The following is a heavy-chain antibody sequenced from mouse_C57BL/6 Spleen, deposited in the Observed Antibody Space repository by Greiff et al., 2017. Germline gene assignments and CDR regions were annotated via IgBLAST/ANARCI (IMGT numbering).Heavy chain of an antibody. Sequence: EVQLQQSGPELVKPGASVKISCKASGYTFTDYYMNWVKQSHGKSLEWIGDINPNNGGTSYNQKFKGKATLTVDKSSSTAYMELRSLTSEDSAVYYCARDYGNSSRDYWGQGTSVTVSS. CDR2: INPNNGGT. D-gene: IGHD2-1*01. CDR1: GYTFTDYY. J-gene: IGHJ4*01. V-gene: IGHV1-26*01. CDR3: ARDYGNSSRDY.